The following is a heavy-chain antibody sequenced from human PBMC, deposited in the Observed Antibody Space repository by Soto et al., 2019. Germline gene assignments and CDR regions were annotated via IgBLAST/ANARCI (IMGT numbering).Heavy chain of an antibody. D-gene: IGHD2-15*01. CDR1: GFTFSSYA. J-gene: IGHJ6*03. CDR3: AKSLGYCSGGSCYGGSFCYYYYMDV. CDR2: ISGSGGST. Sequence: EVQLLESGGGLVQPGVSLRLSCAASGFTFSSYAMSWVRQAPGKGLEWVSAISGSGGSTYYADSVKGRFTISRDNSKNTLYLQMNSLRAEDTAVYYCAKSLGYCSGGSCYGGSFCYYYYMDVWGKGTTVTVSS. V-gene: IGHV3-23*01.